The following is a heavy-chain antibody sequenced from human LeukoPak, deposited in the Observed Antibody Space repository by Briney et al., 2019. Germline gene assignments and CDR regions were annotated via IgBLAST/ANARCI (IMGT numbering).Heavy chain of an antibody. J-gene: IGHJ6*03. CDR1: GDSVSSNSAA. CDR3: ARGLRDTAMVRYYYYMDV. D-gene: IGHD5-18*01. V-gene: IGHV6-1*01. CDR2: TYYRSKWYN. Sequence: SQTLSLTCAISGDSVSSNSAAWNWIRQSPSRGLEWLGRTYYRSKWYNDYAVSVKSRITINPDTSKNQFSLQLNSVTPEDTAVYYCARGLRDTAMVRYYYYMDVWGKGTTVTVSS.